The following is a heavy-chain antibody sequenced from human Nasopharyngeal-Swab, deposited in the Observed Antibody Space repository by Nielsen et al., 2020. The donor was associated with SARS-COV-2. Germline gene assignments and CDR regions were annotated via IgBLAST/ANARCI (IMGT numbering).Heavy chain of an antibody. D-gene: IGHD6-19*01. CDR1: GYTFSSYW. V-gene: IGHV3-74*01. Sequence: GESLKISCAASGYTFSSYWMHWVRQVPGKGLVWVSRINIDGSVRDYADSVKGRFTISRDNARNTLYLQMNSLRAEDTAIYYCATSSDWCFQYWGQGSLITVSS. CDR2: INIDGSVR. CDR3: ATSSDWCFQY. J-gene: IGHJ4*02.